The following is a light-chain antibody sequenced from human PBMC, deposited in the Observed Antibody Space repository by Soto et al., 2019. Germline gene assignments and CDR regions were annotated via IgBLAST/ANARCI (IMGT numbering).Light chain of an antibody. CDR3: QPRYLTPRT. CDR1: QRISTS. J-gene: IGKJ2*01. V-gene: IGKV1-39*01. Sequence: IPMTQSPSSLSASVGDRVTITCRASQRISTSLNWYQHKVGRAPKLLIYAASSLQTGVPSRFSGSGSGKDFTLSISSLQPEDFATYYCQPRYLTPRTLGQGTKLEIK. CDR2: AAS.